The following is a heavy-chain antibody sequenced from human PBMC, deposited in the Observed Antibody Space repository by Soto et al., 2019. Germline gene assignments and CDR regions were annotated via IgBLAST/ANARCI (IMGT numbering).Heavy chain of an antibody. J-gene: IGHJ4*02. V-gene: IGHV1-46*01. CDR3: ARARTGDFDY. Sequence: AASVKVCCKASGYTFTSYYMHWVRQAPGQGLEWMGIINPSAGSTNYAQKFQGRVTMTRDTSTSTVYMELSSLRSEDTALYYCARARTGDFDYWGQGTLVTVSS. CDR1: GYTFTSYY. CDR2: INPSAGST. D-gene: IGHD7-27*01.